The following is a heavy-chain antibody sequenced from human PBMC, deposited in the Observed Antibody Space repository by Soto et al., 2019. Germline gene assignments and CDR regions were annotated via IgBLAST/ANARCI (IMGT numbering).Heavy chain of an antibody. CDR1: GGTMSGFC. V-gene: IGHV4-59*01. Sequence: QVQLQESGPGLVRPSETLSLTCDVSGGTMSGFCWSWIRQSPGKGLEWIGHVYYSGATDYNPSPKSRGTISEDTSRRQCSLKLNSVSAADTAVYYCARGGTAARRPGFYFFYMDVWGKGTTVTV. D-gene: IGHD6-6*01. CDR3: ARGGTAARRPGFYFFYMDV. J-gene: IGHJ6*03. CDR2: VYYSGAT.